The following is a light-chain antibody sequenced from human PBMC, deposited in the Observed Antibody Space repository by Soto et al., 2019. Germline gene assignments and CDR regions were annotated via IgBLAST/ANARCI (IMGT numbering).Light chain of an antibody. CDR1: QSVTTSY. Sequence: EIVLTQPPGTLALSPGERATLSCSTIQSVTTSYLAWYQQKPAQAPRLLIYGTSNRATGIPDRFSGSGSATDFTLTISRLEPEDFAVYYCQEYNKWRPITFGGGTKVDIK. J-gene: IGKJ4*01. CDR3: QEYNKWRPIT. V-gene: IGKV3-20*01. CDR2: GTS.